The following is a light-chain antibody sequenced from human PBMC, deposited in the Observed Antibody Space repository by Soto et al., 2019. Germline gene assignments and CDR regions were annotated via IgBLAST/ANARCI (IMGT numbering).Light chain of an antibody. Sequence: QSVRTQPASVSGAPGQSITISCAGTSSDVGGYNYVSWYQQHPGKAPTLMIYDVSNRPSGVSNRFSGSKSGNTASLTISGLQAEYEADYYCSSYTSSTLYVFGTVTKVTV. J-gene: IGLJ1*01. V-gene: IGLV2-14*01. CDR2: DVS. CDR3: SSYTSSTLYV. CDR1: SSDVGGYNY.